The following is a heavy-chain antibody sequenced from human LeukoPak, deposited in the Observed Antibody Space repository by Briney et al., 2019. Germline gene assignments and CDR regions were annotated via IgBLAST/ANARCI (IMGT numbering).Heavy chain of an antibody. CDR1: GGSISSYY. Sequence: SETLSLTCTVSGGSISSYYWSWIRQPPGKGLEWIGYIYYSGSTNNDPSLKSRVTISVDTSKNQFSLKLSSVTAADTAVYYCARGIADRYKWFDPWGQGTLVTVSS. CDR2: IYYSGST. J-gene: IGHJ5*02. CDR3: ARGIADRYKWFDP. V-gene: IGHV4-59*08. D-gene: IGHD6-13*01.